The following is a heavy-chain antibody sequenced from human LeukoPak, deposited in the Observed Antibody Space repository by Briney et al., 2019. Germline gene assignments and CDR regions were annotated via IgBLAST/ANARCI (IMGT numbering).Heavy chain of an antibody. CDR2: VSGRGDGT. V-gene: IGHV3-23*01. CDR1: GFTFNSYA. CDR3: AKAPPAATNYYYGMDV. Sequence: GGSLRLSCAASGFTFNSYAMTWVRQAPGKGLEWVSAVSGRGDGTYYANSVKGRFTISRDSSKNTLYLEMNSLRAEDTAVYHCAKAPPAATNYYYGMDVWGQGTTVTVSS. J-gene: IGHJ6*02. D-gene: IGHD2-15*01.